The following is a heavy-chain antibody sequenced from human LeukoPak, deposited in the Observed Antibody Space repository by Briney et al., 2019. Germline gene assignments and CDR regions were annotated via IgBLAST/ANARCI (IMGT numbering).Heavy chain of an antibody. D-gene: IGHD2-15*01. CDR2: IWYDGSNK. CDR3: ARGGDCSGGSCYELDDY. CDR1: GFTFSNYG. Sequence: QPGGSLRLSCAASGFTFSNYGMHWVRQAPGKGLEWVAVIWYDGSNKYYADSVKGRFTISRDNSKNTLYLQMNSLRAEDTAVYYCARGGDCSGGSCYELDDYWGQGTLVTVSS. J-gene: IGHJ4*02. V-gene: IGHV3-33*01.